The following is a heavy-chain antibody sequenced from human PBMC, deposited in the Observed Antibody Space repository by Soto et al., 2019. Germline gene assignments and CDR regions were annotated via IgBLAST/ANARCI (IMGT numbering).Heavy chain of an antibody. V-gene: IGHV3-48*02. CDR2: ISSNII. CDR3: ARSGGYCSGGSCYSLDY. D-gene: IGHD2-15*01. J-gene: IGHJ4*02. Sequence: EVQLVESGGGLVQPGGSLRLSCAASGFTFSDYSMNWVRQAPGKGLEWVSYISSNIIYYADSVKGRFTISRDNAKNSLYLQMNSLRDEDTAVYYCARSGGYCSGGSCYSLDYWGQGTLVTVSS. CDR1: GFTFSDYS.